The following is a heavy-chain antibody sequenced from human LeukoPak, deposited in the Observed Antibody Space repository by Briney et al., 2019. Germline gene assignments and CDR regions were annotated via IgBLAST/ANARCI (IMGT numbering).Heavy chain of an antibody. CDR2: IYYSGST. J-gene: IGHJ4*02. CDR1: GGSISSSSYY. D-gene: IGHD2-2*01. CDR3: AREGSGVPAAIGYYFDY. Sequence: SETLSLTCTVSGGSISSSSYYWGWIRQPPGKGLAWIGSIYYSGSTYYNPSLKSRVTISVDTSKNQFSLKLSSVTAADTAVYYCAREGSGVPAAIGYYFDYWGQGTLVTVSS. V-gene: IGHV4-39*07.